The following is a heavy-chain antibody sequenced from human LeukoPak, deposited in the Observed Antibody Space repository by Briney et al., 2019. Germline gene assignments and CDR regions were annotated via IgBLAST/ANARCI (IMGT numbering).Heavy chain of an antibody. CDR2: IYYSGST. D-gene: IGHD5-18*01. Sequence: SETLSLTCSVSGGSISSYYWSWIRQPPGKGLEWIGYIYYSGSTNYNPSLKSRVTISVDTSMNQFSLKLSSVTAADTAVYYCAREKGNSYGYDYWGQGTLVTVSS. V-gene: IGHV4-59*01. CDR3: AREKGNSYGYDY. CDR1: GGSISSYY. J-gene: IGHJ4*02.